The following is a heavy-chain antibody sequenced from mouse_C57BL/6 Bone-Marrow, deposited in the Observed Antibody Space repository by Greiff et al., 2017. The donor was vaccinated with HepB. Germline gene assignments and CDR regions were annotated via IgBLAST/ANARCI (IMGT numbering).Heavy chain of an antibody. CDR1: GYTFTSYW. CDR2: IDPNSGGT. D-gene: IGHD1-1*01. V-gene: IGHV1-72*01. J-gene: IGHJ3*01. CDR3: ARSGTTVVATSWFAY. Sequence: QVQLHQPGAELVKPGASVKLSCKASGYTFTSYWMHWVKQRPGRGLEWIGRIDPNSGGTKYNEKFKSKATLTVDKPSSTAYMQLSSLTSEDSAVYYCARSGTTVVATSWFAYWGQGTLVTVSA.